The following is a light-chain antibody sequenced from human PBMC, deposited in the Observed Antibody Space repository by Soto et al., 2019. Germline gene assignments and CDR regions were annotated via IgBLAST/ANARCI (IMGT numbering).Light chain of an antibody. Sequence: EILLTQSPGTLSLSPGERATLSCRASQSLSSSYIAWYQQKPGQAPRLLIYGASSRATGIPDRFSGSGSGTDFTLTISRLEPEDFAVYYCQQYGSSSYTFGQGTKVDIK. J-gene: IGKJ2*01. V-gene: IGKV3-20*01. CDR2: GAS. CDR3: QQYGSSSYT. CDR1: QSLSSSY.